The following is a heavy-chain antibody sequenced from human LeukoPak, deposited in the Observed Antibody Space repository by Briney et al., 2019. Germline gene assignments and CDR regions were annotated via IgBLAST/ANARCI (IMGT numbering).Heavy chain of an antibody. D-gene: IGHD4-17*01. V-gene: IGHV3-15*07. Sequence: GGSLRLSCAASGFTFSNAWMNWVRQAPGKGLEWVGRIKSKPDGGTTDYAAPVKGRFTISRDDSKNTLYVQMNSLKTEDTAVYYCTTALSLPTTVTPRTYYYGMDVWGQGTTVTVSS. CDR1: GFTFSNAW. CDR3: TTALSLPTTVTPRTYYYGMDV. J-gene: IGHJ6*02. CDR2: IKSKPDGGTT.